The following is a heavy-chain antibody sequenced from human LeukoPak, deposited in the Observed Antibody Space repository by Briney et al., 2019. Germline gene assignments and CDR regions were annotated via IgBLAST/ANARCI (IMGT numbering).Heavy chain of an antibody. Sequence: GGSLRLSCAASGFTFSDYYMSWIRQAPGKGLEWVAVISYDGSNKYYADSVKGRFTISRDNSKNTLYLQMNSLRAEDTAVYYCAKGDVLRFLEWLPDYWGQGTLVTVSS. CDR2: ISYDGSNK. V-gene: IGHV3-30*18. D-gene: IGHD3-3*01. CDR1: GFTFSDYY. J-gene: IGHJ4*02. CDR3: AKGDVLRFLEWLPDY.